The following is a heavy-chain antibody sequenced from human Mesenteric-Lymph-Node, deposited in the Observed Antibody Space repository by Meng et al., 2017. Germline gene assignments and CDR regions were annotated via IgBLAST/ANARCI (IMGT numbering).Heavy chain of an antibody. D-gene: IGHD1-7*01. V-gene: IGHV4-4*07. Sequence: SETLSLTCSAPGSSVSNYYWSWIRQPDGKGLEWIGRIYNSGPAKYNPSLKSRVTMSIDMSRNQFSLKLSSVTAADTAIYYCARWYNSNLEPWGQGILVTVSS. CDR2: IYNSGPA. CDR1: GSSVSNYY. J-gene: IGHJ5*02. CDR3: ARWYNSNLEP.